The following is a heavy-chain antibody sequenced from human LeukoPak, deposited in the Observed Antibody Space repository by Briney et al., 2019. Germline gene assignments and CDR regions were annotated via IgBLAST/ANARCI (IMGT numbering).Heavy chain of an antibody. CDR2: INPKTGVT. CDR3: ARILNSWFDP. J-gene: IGHJ5*02. V-gene: IGHV1-2*02. Sequence: GASVKVSCKASGYTFTGYYLHWVRQAPGQGLEWMGWINPKTGVTKYAQSFQGNVTMTRDTSINTAYLELSRLRFDDTAVYYSARILNSWFDPWGQGTLITVSS. CDR1: GYTFTGYY.